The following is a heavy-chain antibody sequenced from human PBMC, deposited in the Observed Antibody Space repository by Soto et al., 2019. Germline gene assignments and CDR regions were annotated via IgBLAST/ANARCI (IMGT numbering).Heavy chain of an antibody. J-gene: IGHJ6*02. CDR3: ASRPGVVVPAALPLYGMDV. V-gene: IGHV1-69*06. Sequence: SVKVSCKASGGTFSSYAISWVRQAPGQGLEWMGGIIPIFGTANYAQKFQGRVTITADKSTSTAYMELSSLRSEDTAVHYCASRPGVVVPAALPLYGMDVWGQGTTVTVSS. D-gene: IGHD2-2*01. CDR2: IIPIFGTA. CDR1: GGTFSSYA.